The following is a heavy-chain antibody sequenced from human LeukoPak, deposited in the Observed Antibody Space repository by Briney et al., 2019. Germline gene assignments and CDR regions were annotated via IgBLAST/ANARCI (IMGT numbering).Heavy chain of an antibody. D-gene: IGHD3-10*01. CDR3: ARGNGGFTGSPPDY. CDR1: GGSISSYY. J-gene: IGHJ4*02. V-gene: IGHV4-59*01. CDR2: IYYSGST. Sequence: SETLSLTCTVSGGSISSYYWSWIRQPPGKGLEWIGYIYYSGSTNYNPSLKSRVTTSVDTSKNQFSLKLSSVTAADTAVYYCARGNGGFTGSPPDYWGQGTLVTVSS.